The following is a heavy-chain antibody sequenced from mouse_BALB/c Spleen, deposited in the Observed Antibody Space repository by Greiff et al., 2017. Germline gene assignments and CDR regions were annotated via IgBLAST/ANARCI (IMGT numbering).Heavy chain of an antibody. Sequence: LQQPGSELVRPGASVKLSCKASGYTFTSYWMNWVKQRHGQGLEWIGNIYPGSGSTNYDEKFKSKGTLTVDTSSSTAYMHLSSLTSEDSAVYYCTRGGAYWGQGTLVTVSA. CDR2: IYPGSGST. V-gene: IGHV1S22*01. CDR1: GYTFTSYW. CDR3: TRGGAY. J-gene: IGHJ3*01.